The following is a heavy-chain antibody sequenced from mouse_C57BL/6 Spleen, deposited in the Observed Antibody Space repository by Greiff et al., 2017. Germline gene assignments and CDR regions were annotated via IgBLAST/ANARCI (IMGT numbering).Heavy chain of an antibody. D-gene: IGHD1-1*01. J-gene: IGHJ2*01. Sequence: VQLQQSGPELVKPGASVKISCKASGYTFTDYYLNWVTQSHGKSLEWIGDINPNNGGTSYNQKFKGKATLTVDKSSSTAYMELGSLTSEDSAVYYCACYPFFDYWGQGTTLTVSS. CDR2: INPNNGGT. V-gene: IGHV1-26*01. CDR3: ACYPFFDY. CDR1: GYTFTDYY.